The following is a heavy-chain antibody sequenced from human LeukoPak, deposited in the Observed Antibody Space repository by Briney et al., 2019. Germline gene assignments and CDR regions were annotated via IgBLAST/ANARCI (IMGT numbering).Heavy chain of an antibody. Sequence: GGSLRLSCAASGFTFSSYSMNWVRQAPGKGLEWGSYISSSSSYIYYADSVKGGFTISRDNAKKSLYLQMKSLRAEDTAVYYCASSRYSYGPNFDYWGQGTLVTVSS. D-gene: IGHD5-18*01. CDR2: ISSSSSYI. V-gene: IGHV3-21*01. CDR1: GFTFSSYS. CDR3: ASSRYSYGPNFDY. J-gene: IGHJ4*02.